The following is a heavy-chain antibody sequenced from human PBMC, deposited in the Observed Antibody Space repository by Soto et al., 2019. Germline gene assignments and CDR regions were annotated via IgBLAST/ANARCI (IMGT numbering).Heavy chain of an antibody. J-gene: IGHJ6*02. CDR2: IYPGDSDT. CDR1: GYSFTSYW. Sequence: GDSLKISCKGSGYSFTSYWIGWVRQMPGKGLEWMGIIYPGDSDTRYSPSFQGQVTISADKSISTAYLQWSSLKASDTAMYYCARHPPILEWSSYYYYGMDVWGQGTTVTVSS. D-gene: IGHD3-3*01. V-gene: IGHV5-51*01. CDR3: ARHPPILEWSSYYYYGMDV.